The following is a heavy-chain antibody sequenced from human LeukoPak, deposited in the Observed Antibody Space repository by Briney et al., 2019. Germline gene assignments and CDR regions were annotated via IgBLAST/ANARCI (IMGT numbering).Heavy chain of an antibody. CDR2: FDPEDGET. CDR3: ARGPYYDFWSGYHDGFDY. V-gene: IGHV1-24*01. Sequence: ASVKVSCKVSGYTLTELSMHWVRQAPGKGLEWMGGFDPEDGETIYAQKFQGRVTMTEDTSTDTAYMELSSLRSEDTAVYYCARGPYYDFWSGYHDGFDYWGQGTLVTVSS. J-gene: IGHJ4*02. CDR1: GYTLTELS. D-gene: IGHD3-3*01.